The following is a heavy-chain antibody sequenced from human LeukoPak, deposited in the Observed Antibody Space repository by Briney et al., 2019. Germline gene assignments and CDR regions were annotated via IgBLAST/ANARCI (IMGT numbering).Heavy chain of an antibody. CDR2: IYYSGST. CDR3: ARSPNYGDYEA. Sequence: SETLSLTCTVSGYSISSGYYWGWIRQPPGKGLEWIGSIYYSGSTYYNPSLKSRVTISVDTSKNQFSLKLSSVTAADTAVYYYARSPNYGDYEAWGQGTLVTVSS. J-gene: IGHJ5*02. D-gene: IGHD4-17*01. CDR1: GYSISSGYY. V-gene: IGHV4-38-2*02.